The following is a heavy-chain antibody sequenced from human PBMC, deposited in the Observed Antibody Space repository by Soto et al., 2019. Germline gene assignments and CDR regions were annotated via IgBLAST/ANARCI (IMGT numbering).Heavy chain of an antibody. Sequence: SETLSLTCTVSGGSVSSGSYYWSWIRQPPGKGLEWIGYIYYSGSTNYNPSLKSRVTISVDTSKNQFSLKLSSVTAADTAVYYGAIDPPPAHYFDYWGQGTLVTVSS. J-gene: IGHJ4*02. CDR1: GGSVSSGSYY. CDR2: IYYSGST. V-gene: IGHV4-61*01. CDR3: AIDPPPAHYFDY.